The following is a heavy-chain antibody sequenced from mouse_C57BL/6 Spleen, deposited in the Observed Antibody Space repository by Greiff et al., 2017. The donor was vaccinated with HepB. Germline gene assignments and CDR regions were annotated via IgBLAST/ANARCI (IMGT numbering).Heavy chain of an antibody. J-gene: IGHJ4*01. CDR1: GYTFTSYW. V-gene: IGHV1-52*01. CDR2: IDPSDSET. D-gene: IGHD1-1*01. CDR3: ARTTAVAWDY. Sequence: QVQLQQPGAELVRPGSSVKLSCKASGYTFTSYWMHWVKQRPIQGLEWIGNIDPSDSETHYNQKFKDKATLTVDKSSSTAYMQLSSLTSEDSAVYYCARTTAVAWDYWGHGTSVTVSS.